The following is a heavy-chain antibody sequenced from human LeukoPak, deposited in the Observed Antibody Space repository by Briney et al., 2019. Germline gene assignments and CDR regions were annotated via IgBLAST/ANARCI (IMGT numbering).Heavy chain of an antibody. Sequence: GGSLRLSCAASGLTFSSYAMSWVRQAPGKGLEWVSTISGSGGNTYYADSVKGRFTISRDNSKNTLYVQMNSLRAEDTAVYYCAKDRSGSYPNLGWHYWGQGTLVTVSS. CDR1: GLTFSSYA. J-gene: IGHJ4*02. V-gene: IGHV3-23*01. D-gene: IGHD1-26*01. CDR2: ISGSGGNT. CDR3: AKDRSGSYPNLGWHY.